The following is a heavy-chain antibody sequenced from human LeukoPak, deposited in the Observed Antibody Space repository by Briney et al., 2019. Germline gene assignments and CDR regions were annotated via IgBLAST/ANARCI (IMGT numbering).Heavy chain of an antibody. Sequence: PVGSLRLSCAASGFTFSNAWMNWMGWVRQAPGRGLEWVGLTKIKTDDGTPDYAALVKGRFTIPRDDSKNTVYLEMNSLETEDTAVYYCISGGGTADYWGQGTLVSVSS. CDR1: GFTFSNAW. CDR3: ISGGGTADY. V-gene: IGHV3-15*01. J-gene: IGHJ4*02. CDR2: TKIKTDDGTP. D-gene: IGHD1-1*01.